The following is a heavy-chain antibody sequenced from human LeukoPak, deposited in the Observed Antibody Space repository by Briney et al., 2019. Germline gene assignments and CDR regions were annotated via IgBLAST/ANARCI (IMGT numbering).Heavy chain of an antibody. D-gene: IGHD6-19*01. CDR3: ARDRGLLDSSGWYDY. CDR2: ISAGADST. Sequence: GGSLRLSCAASAFTFSSYAMSWVRLAPGKGLEWVSAISAGADSTYYADSVQGRFTISRDNAKNSLYLQMNSLRAEDTAVYYCARDRGLLDSSGWYDYWGHGTLLTVSS. V-gene: IGHV3-23*01. CDR1: AFTFSSYA. J-gene: IGHJ5*01.